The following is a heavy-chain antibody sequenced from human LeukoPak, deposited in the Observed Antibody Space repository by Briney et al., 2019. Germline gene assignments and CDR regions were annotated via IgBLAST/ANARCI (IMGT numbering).Heavy chain of an antibody. CDR2: IWYDGSNK. Sequence: PGGSLSLSCAASGFTFSSYGVHWVRQAPGKGLEWVAVIWYDGSNKYYADSVKGRFTISRDNSKNTLYLQMNSLRAEDTAVYYCARDRYSNYLDWFDPWGQGTLVTVSS. D-gene: IGHD4-11*01. CDR3: ARDRYSNYLDWFDP. V-gene: IGHV3-33*01. CDR1: GFTFSSYG. J-gene: IGHJ5*02.